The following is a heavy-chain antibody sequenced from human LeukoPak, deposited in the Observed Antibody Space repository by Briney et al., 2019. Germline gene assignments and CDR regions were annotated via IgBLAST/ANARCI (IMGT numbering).Heavy chain of an antibody. Sequence: PSETLSLTCTVSGVSISSFYWSWIRQPPGKALEWIAYIYYTGSTNSNPSLKSRVTISVDTSKNQFSLKLSSVTAADTAVYFCVRNRGFSCSFDAFDIWGQGTMVSVSS. CDR3: VRNRGFSCSFDAFDI. V-gene: IGHV4-59*08. CDR1: GVSISSFY. J-gene: IGHJ3*02. CDR2: IYYTGST. D-gene: IGHD2-21*01.